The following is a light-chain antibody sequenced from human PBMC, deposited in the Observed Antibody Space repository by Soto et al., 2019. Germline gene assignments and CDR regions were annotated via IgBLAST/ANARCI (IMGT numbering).Light chain of an antibody. CDR3: QQYSNWPPTT. Sequence: EIVMTQSPASLSVSPGERATLSCRASQSVGSNLAWHQQKPGQSPRLLIHGASTRATGIPARFSGSGSGTEFTLTISSLHSEDFAVYYCQQYSNWPPTTFGQGTRLEI. J-gene: IGKJ5*01. CDR1: QSVGSN. V-gene: IGKV3-15*01. CDR2: GAS.